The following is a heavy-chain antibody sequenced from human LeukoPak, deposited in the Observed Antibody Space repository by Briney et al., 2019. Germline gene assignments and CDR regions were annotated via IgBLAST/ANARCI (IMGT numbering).Heavy chain of an antibody. V-gene: IGHV4-34*01. Sequence: LETLSLTCAVYGGSFSGYYWSWIRQPPGKGLEWIGEISHSGNTNYNPSLKSRVIISVDTSKNQFSLKLSSVTAADTAMYYCARGRHWYFDLWGRGTLVTVSS. CDR3: ARGRHWYFDL. CDR1: GGSFSGYY. CDR2: ISHSGNT. J-gene: IGHJ2*01.